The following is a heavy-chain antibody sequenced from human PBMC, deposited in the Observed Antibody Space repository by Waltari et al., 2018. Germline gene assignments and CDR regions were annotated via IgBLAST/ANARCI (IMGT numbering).Heavy chain of an antibody. CDR3: AASVDTSSRYYYYGMDV. D-gene: IGHD5-18*01. V-gene: IGHV1-58*02. Sequence: QMQLVQSGPEVKKPGTSVKVSCKASGFTFSSSAMHWVRPALGQRLEWVGWFVVGSGNTNYAQNFQGRVTITRDMSTSTAYMEVSSLRSEDTAVYYCAASVDTSSRYYYYGMDVWGQGTTVTVSS. CDR2: FVVGSGNT. CDR1: GFTFSSSA. J-gene: IGHJ6*02.